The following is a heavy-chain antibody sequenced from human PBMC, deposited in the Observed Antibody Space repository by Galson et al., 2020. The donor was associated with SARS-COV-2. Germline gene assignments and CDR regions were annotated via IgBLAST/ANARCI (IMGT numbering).Heavy chain of an antibody. D-gene: IGHD3-3*01. CDR2: INHSGST. V-gene: IGHV4-34*01. CDR3: ARGSGDYYCYGMDV. J-gene: IGHJ6*02. CDR1: GGSFSGYY. Sequence: SETLSLTCAVYGGSFSGYYWSWIRQPPGKGLEWIGEINHSGSTNYNPSLKSRVTISVDTSKNQFSLKLSSVTAADTAVYYCARGSGDYYCYGMDVWGQGTTVTVSS.